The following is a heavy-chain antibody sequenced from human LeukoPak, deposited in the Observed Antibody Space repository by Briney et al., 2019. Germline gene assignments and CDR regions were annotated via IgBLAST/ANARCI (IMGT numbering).Heavy chain of an antibody. CDR2: ISSSSSTI. D-gene: IGHD3-9*01. V-gene: IGHV3-48*01. Sequence: PGGSLRLSCAASGFTFSSYSMNWVSQAPGKGLEWVSYISSSSSTIYYADSVKGRFTISRDNAKNSLYLQMNSLRAEDTAVYYCARVLDILTGPTEDAFDIWGQGTMVTVSS. CDR3: ARVLDILTGPTEDAFDI. CDR1: GFTFSSYS. J-gene: IGHJ3*02.